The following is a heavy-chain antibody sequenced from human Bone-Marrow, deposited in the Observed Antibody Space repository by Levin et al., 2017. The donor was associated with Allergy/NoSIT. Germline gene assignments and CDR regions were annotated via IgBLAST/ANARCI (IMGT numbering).Heavy chain of an antibody. CDR1: GGSITSPSW. CDR2: IHHFGST. D-gene: IGHD3-16*01. CDR3: ASEIIMLSDSPLRPEAFDL. J-gene: IGHJ3*01. Sequence: SETLSLTCAVSGGSITSPSWWTWVRQSPGKGLEWIGKIHHFGSTHYNPSLKSRVTMSVDKSKNHFSLKLTSVTAADTAVFYCASEIIMLSDSPLRPEAFDLWGQGTMVTVSS. V-gene: IGHV4-4*02.